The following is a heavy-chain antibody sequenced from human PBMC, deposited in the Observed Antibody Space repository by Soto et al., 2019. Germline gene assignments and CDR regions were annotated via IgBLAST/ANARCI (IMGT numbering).Heavy chain of an antibody. J-gene: IGHJ5*02. V-gene: IGHV3-23*01. CDR2: ISATGSGT. Sequence: PGGSLRLSCAASGFKFSNYAMSWVRQAPGKGLEWVSLISATGSGTYYADSVKGRFTISRDNSHNTLYLQVHSLTAEDTAVYYCAKDRRAGGNSAFYFDLWGQGAQVTVSS. CDR3: AKDRRAGGNSAFYFDL. CDR1: GFKFSNYA. D-gene: IGHD3-16*01.